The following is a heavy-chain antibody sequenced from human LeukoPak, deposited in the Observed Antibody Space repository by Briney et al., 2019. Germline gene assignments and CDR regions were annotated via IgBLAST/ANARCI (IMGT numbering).Heavy chain of an antibody. V-gene: IGHV3-30*03. CDR1: GFPFNSYW. CDR2: ISYDGSNK. CDR3: ARDLVPKATVTTNLDY. J-gene: IGHJ4*02. Sequence: PGGSLRLSCAASGFPFNSYWMSWVRPAPGKGLGWVAVISYDGSNKYYADSVKGRFTISRDNSKNTLYLQMNSLRAEDTAVYYCARDLVPKATVTTNLDYWGQGTLVTVSS. D-gene: IGHD4-17*01.